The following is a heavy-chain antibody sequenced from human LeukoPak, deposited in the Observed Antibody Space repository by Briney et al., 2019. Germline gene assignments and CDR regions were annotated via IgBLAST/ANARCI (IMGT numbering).Heavy chain of an antibody. J-gene: IGHJ4*02. Sequence: SETLSLTCTVSGGSISSNSFFWDWIRQPPGKGLEWIGSVYYSGSTYYNPSLKSRVTISVDTSKNQFSLNLRSVTAADTAVYYCARQDVAVTTNFFDYWGQGTLVTVSS. CDR1: GGSISSNSFF. V-gene: IGHV4-39*01. CDR3: ARQDVAVTTNFFDY. CDR2: VYYSGST. D-gene: IGHD4-17*01.